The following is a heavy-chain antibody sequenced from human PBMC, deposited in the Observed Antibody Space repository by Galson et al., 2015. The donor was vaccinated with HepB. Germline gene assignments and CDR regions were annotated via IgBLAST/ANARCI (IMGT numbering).Heavy chain of an antibody. V-gene: IGHV1-18*01. Sequence: SVKVSCKASGYTFSTYSIIWVRQAPGQGLEWVGWISPHNRNTNYAQNFQGRVIMTTDTSTSTAYMELRSLRSDDTAVYYCARGALVVAVGATQNNWFDPWGRGTLVTVSS. CDR2: ISPHNRNT. CDR3: ARGALVVAVGATQNNWFDP. D-gene: IGHD2-15*01. J-gene: IGHJ5*02. CDR1: GYTFSTYS.